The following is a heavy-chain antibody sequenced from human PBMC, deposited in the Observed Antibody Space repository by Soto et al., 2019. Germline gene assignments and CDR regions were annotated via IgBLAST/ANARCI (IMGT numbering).Heavy chain of an antibody. D-gene: IGHD3-10*01. V-gene: IGHV1-46*01. CDR2: INPSGGST. Sequence: ASVKVSCKASGYTFTSYYMHWVRQAPGQGLEWMGIINPSGGSTSYAQKFQGRVTMTRDTSTSTVYMELSSLRSEDTAVYYCARGITMVRGTNAVYYMDVWGKGTTVTVSS. CDR1: GYTFTSYY. J-gene: IGHJ6*03. CDR3: ARGITMVRGTNAVYYMDV.